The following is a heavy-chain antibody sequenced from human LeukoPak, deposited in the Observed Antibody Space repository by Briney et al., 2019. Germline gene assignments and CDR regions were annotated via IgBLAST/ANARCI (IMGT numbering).Heavy chain of an antibody. CDR2: MNPNSGNT. CDR3: ARGRGYSYVYLDY. J-gene: IGHJ4*02. D-gene: IGHD5-18*01. CDR1: GYTFTGYD. V-gene: IGHV1-8*01. Sequence: ASVKVSCKASGYTFTGYDINWVRQATGQGLEWMGWMNPNSGNTGYAQKFQGRVTMTRNSSISTAYMELSSLRSEDTAVYYCARGRGYSYVYLDYWGQGTLVTVSS.